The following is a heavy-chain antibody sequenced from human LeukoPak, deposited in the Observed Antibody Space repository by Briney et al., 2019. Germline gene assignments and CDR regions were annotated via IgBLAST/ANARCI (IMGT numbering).Heavy chain of an antibody. D-gene: IGHD3-10*01. Sequence: VASVKVSCKAPEGTLSSYALSWVRHAPGQGLEWMGRIIPVLTLTNYAPKFQDRLSIIADKATSTAYMELTNLTSADTAVYFCARGSGSGNYALGRWGQGTLVTVSS. CDR2: IIPVLTLT. J-gene: IGHJ4*02. CDR3: ARGSGSGNYALGR. V-gene: IGHV1-69*04. CDR1: EGTLSSYA.